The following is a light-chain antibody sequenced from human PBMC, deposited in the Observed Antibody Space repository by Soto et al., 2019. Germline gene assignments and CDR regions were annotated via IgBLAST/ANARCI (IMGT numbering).Light chain of an antibody. J-gene: IGLJ1*01. CDR3: GSWDSNLSAYV. Sequence: QSVLTQPPSVSAAPGQKVTISCSGSSANIGGNSVSWYQQRPGTAPKLLIYDDNKRPSGIPDRFSGSKSGTSATLGITGFQTGDEADYYCGSWDSNLSAYVFXTGTKLTVL. CDR1: SANIGGNS. CDR2: DDN. V-gene: IGLV1-51*01.